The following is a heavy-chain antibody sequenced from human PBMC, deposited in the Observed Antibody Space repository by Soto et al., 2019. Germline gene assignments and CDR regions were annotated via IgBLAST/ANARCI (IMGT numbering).Heavy chain of an antibody. D-gene: IGHD1-1*01. CDR1: GFTFSSYG. V-gene: IGHV3-33*01. CDR3: ARDRTEEQPSAFDI. CDR2: IWYDGSNK. J-gene: IGHJ3*02. Sequence: PGGSLRLSCAASGFTFSSYGMHWVRQAPGKGLEWVAVIWYDGSNKYYADSVKGRFTISRDNSKNTLYLQMNSLRAEDTAVYYCARDRTEEQPSAFDIWGPRTMVTGSS.